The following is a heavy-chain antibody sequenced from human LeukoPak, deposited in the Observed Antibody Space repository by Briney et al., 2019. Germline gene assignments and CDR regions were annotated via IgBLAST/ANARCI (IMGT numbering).Heavy chain of an antibody. D-gene: IGHD6-13*01. V-gene: IGHV3-21*04. CDR1: GFTFSSYS. CDR3: ATDLGYSSSWYGSYYYYYGMDV. J-gene: IGHJ6*02. Sequence: GGSLRLSCAASGFTFSSYSMNWVRQAPGKGLEWVSSISSSSSYIYYADSVKGRFTISRDNAKNSLYLQMNSLRAEDTAVYYCATDLGYSSSWYGSYYYYYGMDVWGQGTTVTVSS. CDR2: ISSSSSYI.